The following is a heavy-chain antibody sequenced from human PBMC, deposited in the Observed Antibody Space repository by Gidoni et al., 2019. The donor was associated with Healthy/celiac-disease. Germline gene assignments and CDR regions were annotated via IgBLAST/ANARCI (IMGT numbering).Heavy chain of an antibody. V-gene: IGHV3-21*01. D-gene: IGHD6-19*01. J-gene: IGHJ5*02. CDR1: GFTFSSYS. CDR2: SSSSSSYI. CDR3: ARGLGSSGWHPRGNWFDP. Sequence: EVQLVESGGGLVKPGGSLRLSCAASGFTFSSYSMNWVRQAPGKGLEWVSSSSSSSSYIYYADSVKGRFTISRDNAKNSLYLQMNSLRAEDTAVYYCARGLGSSGWHPRGNWFDPWGQGTLVTVSS.